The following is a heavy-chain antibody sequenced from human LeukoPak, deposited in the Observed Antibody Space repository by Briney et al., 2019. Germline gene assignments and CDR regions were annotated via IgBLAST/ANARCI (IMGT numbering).Heavy chain of an antibody. D-gene: IGHD3-10*01. V-gene: IGHV4-31*03. CDR1: GGSISSGGYY. J-gene: IGHJ5*02. CDR2: IYYSGST. CDR3: ARSYGSGSYSWFDP. Sequence: SETLSLTCTVSGGSISSGGYYWSWIRQHPGKGLEWTGNIYYSGSTYYNPSLKSRVTISVDTSKNHFSLKLRSVTAADTAVYYCARSYGSGSYSWFDPWGQGTLVTVSS.